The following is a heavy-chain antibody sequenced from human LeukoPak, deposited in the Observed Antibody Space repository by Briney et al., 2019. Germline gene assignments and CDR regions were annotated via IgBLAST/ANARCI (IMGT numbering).Heavy chain of an antibody. CDR3: AALSGSYCVDTDY. D-gene: IGHD1-26*01. CDR2: ISYDGSNK. V-gene: IGHV3-30*03. J-gene: IGHJ4*02. Sequence: GGSLRLSCAASGFTFSSYGMHWVRQAPGKGLEWVAVISYDGSNKYYADSLKGRFTISRDNSKNTLYLQMSSLRTEDTAVYYCAALSGSYCVDTDYWGQGTLVTVSS. CDR1: GFTFSSYG.